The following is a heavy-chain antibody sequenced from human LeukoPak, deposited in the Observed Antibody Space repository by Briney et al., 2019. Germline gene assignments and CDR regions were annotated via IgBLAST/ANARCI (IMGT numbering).Heavy chain of an antibody. CDR2: ISGSGGST. CDR1: GFTFSSYA. D-gene: IGHD3-3*01. Sequence: GGSLRLSCAASGFTFSSYAMSWVRQAPGKGLEWVSAISGSGGSTYYADSVKGRFTISRDNSKNTLYLQMNSLRAEDTAVYYWSKRGRVLRFLEWLLSFDYWGQGTLVTVSS. J-gene: IGHJ4*02. V-gene: IGHV3-23*01. CDR3: SKRGRVLRFLEWLLSFDY.